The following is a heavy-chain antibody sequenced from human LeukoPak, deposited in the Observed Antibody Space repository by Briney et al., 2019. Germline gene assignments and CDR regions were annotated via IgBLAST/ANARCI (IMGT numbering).Heavy chain of an antibody. Sequence: GRSLRLSCAASGFTFSSYVMSWVRQAPGQGLEWVALISFDGTNKYYADSVKGRFTISRDNSKNTLYLQMNSLRAEDTAVYYCAKDRRLQLPFDYWGQGTLVTVSS. V-gene: IGHV3-30*18. J-gene: IGHJ4*02. CDR1: GFTFSSYV. CDR3: AKDRRLQLPFDY. CDR2: ISFDGTNK. D-gene: IGHD5-24*01.